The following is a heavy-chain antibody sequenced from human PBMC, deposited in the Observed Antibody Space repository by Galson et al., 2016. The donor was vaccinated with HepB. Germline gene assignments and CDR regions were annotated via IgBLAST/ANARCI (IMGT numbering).Heavy chain of an antibody. CDR3: ARDRRYGSGWTADY. D-gene: IGHD6-19*01. CDR2: VYYSGST. J-gene: IGHJ4*02. Sequence: SETLSLTCTVSGDSINNHSWSWIRQPPGKGLEWIGYVYYSGSTNYNPSLKSRVTILVDTPKNQYYLKLSSVTAADTAVYYCARDRRYGSGWTADYWGQGTLVTVSS. CDR1: GDSINNHS. V-gene: IGHV4-59*11.